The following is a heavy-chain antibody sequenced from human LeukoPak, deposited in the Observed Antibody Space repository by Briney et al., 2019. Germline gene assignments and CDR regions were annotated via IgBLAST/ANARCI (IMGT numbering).Heavy chain of an antibody. Sequence: SETLSLTCAVYGGSFSGYYWSWIRQPPGKGLEWVGEINHSGSTNYNPSLKSRVTISVDTSKNQFSLKLSSVTAADTAVYYCARGHPSYSPGYYYTDVWGKGNTVTVS. CDR3: ARGHPSYSPGYYYTDV. CDR2: INHSGST. V-gene: IGHV4-34*01. D-gene: IGHD5-18*01. CDR1: GGSFSGYY. J-gene: IGHJ6*03.